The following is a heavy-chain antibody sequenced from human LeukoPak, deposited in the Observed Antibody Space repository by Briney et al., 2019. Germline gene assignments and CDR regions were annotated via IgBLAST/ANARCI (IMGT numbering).Heavy chain of an antibody. V-gene: IGHV4-39*01. D-gene: IGHD2-8*01. Sequence: SETLSLTCTVSGVSISSSSYYWGWIRQPPGTGLEWIGSIYYSGSTYYNPSLKSRVTISVDTSKNQFSLKLSSVTAADTAVYYCARPRSRVSWFDPWGQGTLVTVSS. CDR3: ARPRSRVSWFDP. CDR2: IYYSGST. J-gene: IGHJ5*02. CDR1: GVSISSSSYY.